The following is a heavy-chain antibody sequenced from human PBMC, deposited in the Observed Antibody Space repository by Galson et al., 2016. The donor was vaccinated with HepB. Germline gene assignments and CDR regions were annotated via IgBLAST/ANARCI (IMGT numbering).Heavy chain of an antibody. J-gene: IGHJ4*02. CDR1: GFSFSSYP. Sequence: SLRLSCAASGFSFSSYPMQWVRQAPGKGLEWVAVISYDGSNKYYADSVKGRFTISRDNSKNTLYLLMNSLRAEDTAVYYCARDRGNRGAVADQGFRHWGQGTLVTVSS. V-gene: IGHV3-30*04. CDR2: ISYDGSNK. CDR3: ARDRGNRGAVADQGFRH. D-gene: IGHD6-19*01.